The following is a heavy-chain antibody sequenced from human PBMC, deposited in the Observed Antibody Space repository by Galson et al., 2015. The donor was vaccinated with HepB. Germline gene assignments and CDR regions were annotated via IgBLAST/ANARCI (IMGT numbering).Heavy chain of an antibody. J-gene: IGHJ4*02. CDR3: ARGHRYYYDSSGSR. D-gene: IGHD3-22*01. V-gene: IGHV3-48*02. CDR1: GFTFSSYS. Sequence: SLRLSCAASGFTFSSYSMNWVRQAPGKGLEWVSYISSSSSTIYYADSVKGRFTISRDNAKNSLYLQMNSLRDEDTAVYYCARGHRYYYDSSGSRWGQGTLVTVSS. CDR2: ISSSSSTI.